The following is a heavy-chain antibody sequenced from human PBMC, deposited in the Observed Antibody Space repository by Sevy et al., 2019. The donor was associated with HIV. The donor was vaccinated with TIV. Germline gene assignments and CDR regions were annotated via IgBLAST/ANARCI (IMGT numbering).Heavy chain of an antibody. Sequence: GGSLRLSCAASGFSFSGYGMHWVRQAPGKGLEWVAVIWYDATNKDYADSVKGRFTISRDNSKNTLYLQMNSLRAEDTAVYYCARESVAVDGIRYYFTYWGQGTLVAASS. V-gene: IGHV3-33*01. CDR1: GFSFSGYG. J-gene: IGHJ4*02. CDR3: ARESVAVDGIRYYFTY. CDR2: IWYDATNK. D-gene: IGHD6-19*01.